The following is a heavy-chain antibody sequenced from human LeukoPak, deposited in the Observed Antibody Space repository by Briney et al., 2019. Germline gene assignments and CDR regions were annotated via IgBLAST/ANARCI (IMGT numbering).Heavy chain of an antibody. CDR1: GFTVITND. Sequence: GGSLRLSCAASGFTVITNDMTWVRQAPGKGLEWVSVLYSDGNTKYADSVQGRFTISRDNSKNTLYLETNSLSPDDTAVYYCARGVEPLAANTLAYWGQGNPVTVSS. D-gene: IGHD3-16*01. V-gene: IGHV3-53*01. J-gene: IGHJ4*02. CDR3: ARGVEPLAANTLAY. CDR2: LYSDGNT.